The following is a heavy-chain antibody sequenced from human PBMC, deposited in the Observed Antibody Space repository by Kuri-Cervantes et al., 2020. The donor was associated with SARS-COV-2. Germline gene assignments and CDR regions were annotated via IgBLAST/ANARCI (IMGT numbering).Heavy chain of an antibody. CDR3: ARGRAAAYAFDI. D-gene: IGHD6-25*01. V-gene: IGHV1-69*06. Sequence: SVKVSCKASGGTFSSYTISWVRQAPGQGLEWMGGIIPIFGTANYAQKFQGGVTITADKSTSTAYMELSSLRSEDTAVYYCARGRAAAYAFDIWGQGTMVTVSS. CDR2: IIPIFGTA. J-gene: IGHJ3*02. CDR1: GGTFSSYT.